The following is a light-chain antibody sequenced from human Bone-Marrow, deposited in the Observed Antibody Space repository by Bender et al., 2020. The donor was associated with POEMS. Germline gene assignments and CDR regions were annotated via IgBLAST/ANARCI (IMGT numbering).Light chain of an antibody. CDR2: KDT. CDR1: ILSKKY. J-gene: IGLJ1*01. V-gene: IGLV3-27*01. CDR3: QSADSSGTYF. Sequence: SYELTQPSSVSVSPGQTARITCSGDILSKKYARWFQQKPGQAPVLIIYKDTERPSGIPERFSGSSSGTTVTLTISGVQAEDEADYYCQSADSSGTYFFGTGTMLTVL.